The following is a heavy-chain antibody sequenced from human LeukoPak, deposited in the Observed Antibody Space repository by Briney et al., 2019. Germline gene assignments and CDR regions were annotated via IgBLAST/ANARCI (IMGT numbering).Heavy chain of an antibody. CDR2: INTDGSGT. CDR3: ANYGDYQYFDY. J-gene: IGHJ4*02. D-gene: IGHD4-17*01. V-gene: IGHV3-74*01. Sequence: PGGSLRLSCAASGFTFSTYWMQWVRQAPGKGLVWVSRINTDGSGTTYADSVKGRFTISRDNAKNTLSLQMNSLKTDGTAVYYCANYGDYQYFDYWGQGTLVTVSS. CDR1: GFTFSTYW.